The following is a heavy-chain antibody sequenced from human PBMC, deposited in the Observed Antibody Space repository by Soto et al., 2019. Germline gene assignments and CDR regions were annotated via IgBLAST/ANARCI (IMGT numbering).Heavy chain of an antibody. J-gene: IGHJ4*02. D-gene: IGHD3-3*01. Sequence: EVQLVESGGGLVQPGRSLRLSCAASGFTFDAYAMHWVRQAPGKGLEWVSGISWNSGSIGYADAVKGRFTISRDNAKNSLYLQMNSLRAEDTALYYCAKDTRMAPFGVVSTYFDYWGQGTLVTASS. CDR2: ISWNSGSI. V-gene: IGHV3-9*01. CDR1: GFTFDAYA. CDR3: AKDTRMAPFGVVSTYFDY.